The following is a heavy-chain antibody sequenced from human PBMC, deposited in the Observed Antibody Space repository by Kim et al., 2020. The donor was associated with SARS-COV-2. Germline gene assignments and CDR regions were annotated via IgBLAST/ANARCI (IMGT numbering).Heavy chain of an antibody. V-gene: IGHV1-3*01. J-gene: IGHJ5*02. D-gene: IGHD6-13*01. CDR2: INAGNGNT. CDR3: ATGIIAAGGEVDP. Sequence: ASVKVSCKASGYTFTSYAMHWVRQAPGQRLEWMGWINAGNGNTKYSQKFQGRVTITRDTSASTAYMELSSLRSEDTAVYYCATGIIAAGGEVDPWGQGTLVTVSS. CDR1: GYTFTSYA.